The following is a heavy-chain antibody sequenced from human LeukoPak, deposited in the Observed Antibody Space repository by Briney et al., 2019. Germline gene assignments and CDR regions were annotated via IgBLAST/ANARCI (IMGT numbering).Heavy chain of an antibody. CDR3: ASCVNILTGSNWFDP. CDR1: GGSFSGYY. D-gene: IGHD3-9*01. J-gene: IGHJ5*02. V-gene: IGHV4-34*01. Sequence: SETLSLTCAVYGGSFSGYYWSWIRQPPGKGLEWIGEINHSGSTNYNPSLKSRVTISVDTSKNQFSLKLSSVTAADTAVYYCASCVNILTGSNWFDPWGQGTLVTVSS. CDR2: INHSGST.